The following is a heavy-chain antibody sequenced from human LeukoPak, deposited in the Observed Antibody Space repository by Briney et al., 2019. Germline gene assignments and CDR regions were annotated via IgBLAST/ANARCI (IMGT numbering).Heavy chain of an antibody. CDR3: ARETYSSSSKYFQH. Sequence: GGSLRLSCAASGFTFSSYGMHWVRQAPGKGLEWVAVIWYDGSNKYYADSVKGRFTISRDNSKNTLYLQMNSLRAEDPAVYYCARETYSSSSKYFQHWGQGTLVTVSS. J-gene: IGHJ1*01. CDR2: IWYDGSNK. CDR1: GFTFSSYG. D-gene: IGHD6-13*01. V-gene: IGHV3-33*01.